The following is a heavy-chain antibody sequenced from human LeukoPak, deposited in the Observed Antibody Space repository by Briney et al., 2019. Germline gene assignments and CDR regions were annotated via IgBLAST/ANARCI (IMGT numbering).Heavy chain of an antibody. D-gene: IGHD5-12*01. V-gene: IGHV4-39*07. Sequence: SETLSLTCTVSGGSISSSSYYWGWIRQPPGKGLEWIGSIYYTGSTYYNPSLKSRVTISVDTSKNQFSLKLSSVTAADTAVYYCARGSLGYDLRGGFDYWGQGTLVTVSS. J-gene: IGHJ4*02. CDR3: ARGSLGYDLRGGFDY. CDR1: GGSISSSSYY. CDR2: IYYTGST.